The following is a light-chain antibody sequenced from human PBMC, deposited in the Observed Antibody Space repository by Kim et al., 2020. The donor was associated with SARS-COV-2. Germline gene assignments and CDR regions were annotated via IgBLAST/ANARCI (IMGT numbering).Light chain of an antibody. Sequence: LAPGERATLSCRARQSVPSNSLAWYQQKPGQTPRLLIYGASSRAPGIPDRFSDSGSGTDFSLTISKLEPEDFAVYYCQQYGSSPRFGGGTKVDIK. J-gene: IGKJ4*01. CDR1: QSVPSNS. V-gene: IGKV3-20*01. CDR3: QQYGSSPR. CDR2: GAS.